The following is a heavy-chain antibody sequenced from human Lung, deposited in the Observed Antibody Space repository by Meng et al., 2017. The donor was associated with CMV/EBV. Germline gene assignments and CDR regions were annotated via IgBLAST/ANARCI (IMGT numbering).Heavy chain of an antibody. CDR3: VGGRGSSWYQADYFDY. Sequence: SETLSLXXXXSGGSSSSSSYYWGWIRQSPRKGLEWIGNIYYSGTTYYNPSLKSRVTISVDTSKNQFSLKLSSVTAADTAVYYCVGGRGSSWYQADYFDYWGQGXLVTVSS. V-gene: IGHV4-39*07. J-gene: IGHJ4*02. CDR1: GGSSSSSSYY. D-gene: IGHD6-13*01. CDR2: IYYSGTT.